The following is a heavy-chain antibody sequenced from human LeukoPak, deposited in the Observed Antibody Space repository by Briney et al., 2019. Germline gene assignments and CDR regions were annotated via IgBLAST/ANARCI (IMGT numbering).Heavy chain of an antibody. CDR2: ISSSGSTI. V-gene: IGHV3-11*01. J-gene: IGHJ4*02. Sequence: PGGSLRLSCAASGFTLSDYYMSWIRQAPGKGLEWVSYISSSGSTIYYADSVKGRFTISRDNAKNSLYLQMNSLRAEDTAVYYCARIDCSSTSCYGLLIDYWGQGTLVTVSS. D-gene: IGHD2-2*01. CDR1: GFTLSDYY. CDR3: ARIDCSSTSCYGLLIDY.